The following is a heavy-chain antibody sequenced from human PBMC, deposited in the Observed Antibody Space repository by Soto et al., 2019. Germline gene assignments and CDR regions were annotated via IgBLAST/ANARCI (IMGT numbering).Heavy chain of an antibody. CDR1: GFTFSRYA. V-gene: IGHV3-33*01. D-gene: IGHD3-22*01. J-gene: IGHJ4*02. Sequence: QVQLVESGGGVVQPGRSLRLSCAASGFTFSRYAMHWVRQAPGKGLEWVAVIWYDGSNQYYADSVKGRFTISRDNSRNTLYLQMNSLRAEDTAVYYCARGDQDYYESSLSYWGQGTLVTVSS. CDR2: IWYDGSNQ. CDR3: ARGDQDYYESSLSY.